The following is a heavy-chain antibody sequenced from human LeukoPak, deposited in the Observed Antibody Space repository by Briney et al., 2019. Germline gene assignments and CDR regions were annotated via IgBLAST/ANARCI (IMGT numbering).Heavy chain of an antibody. CDR1: GFTFSSYA. V-gene: IGHV3-23*01. CDR3: AKVGITIFGVVIIDAFDI. J-gene: IGHJ3*02. CDR2: ISGSGGST. Sequence: GGSLRLSCAASGFTFSSYAMSWVRQAPGKGLEWVSAISGSGGSTYYADSVKGRFTISRDNSKNTLYLQMNSLRAEDTAVYYCAKVGITIFGVVIIDAFDIXGQGTMVTVSS. D-gene: IGHD3-3*01.